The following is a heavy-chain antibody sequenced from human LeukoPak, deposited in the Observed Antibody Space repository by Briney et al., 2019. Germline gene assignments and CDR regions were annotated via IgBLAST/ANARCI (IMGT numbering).Heavy chain of an antibody. V-gene: IGHV3-9*01. CDR3: AKDMGRIAAAYYFDY. CDR2: ISWNSGSI. J-gene: IGHJ4*02. Sequence: VQPGRSLRLSCAASGFTFDDYAMHWVRQAPGKGLEWVSGISWNSGSIGYADSVKGRFTISRDNAKNSLYLQMNSLRAEDTALYYCAKDMGRIAAAYYFDYWGQGTLVTVSS. D-gene: IGHD6-13*01. CDR1: GFTFDDYA.